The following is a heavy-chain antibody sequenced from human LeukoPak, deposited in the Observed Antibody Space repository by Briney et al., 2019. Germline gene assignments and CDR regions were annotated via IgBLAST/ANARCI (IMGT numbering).Heavy chain of an antibody. CDR2: ISPDGKYI. J-gene: IGHJ6*02. Sequence: GGSLRLSCAASGFTFRSTVMTWVRQAPGKGLEWVSTISPDGKYIYYADSLRGRFIMSRDNSKNTLHLQMNSLRREDTAMYYCAKDGLAGRFDSSVPGIYDGLDVWGQGTTVTASS. CDR1: GFTFRSTV. V-gene: IGHV3-23*01. CDR3: AKDGLAGRFDSSVPGIYDGLDV. D-gene: IGHD6-19*01.